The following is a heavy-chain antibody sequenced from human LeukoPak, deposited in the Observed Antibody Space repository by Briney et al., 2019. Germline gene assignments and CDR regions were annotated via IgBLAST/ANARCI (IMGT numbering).Heavy chain of an antibody. D-gene: IGHD2-2*02. CDR3: ARGTALQDY. V-gene: IGHV3-74*01. Sequence: GGSLRRSCAASGLAFSIYWMHWVRRPLGKGLVWVSHINPDARTTTYADSVKGRFTISRDNAQNTLYLQMNSLRAEDTAVYYCARGTALQDYWGQGTLVTVSS. CDR1: GLAFSIYW. J-gene: IGHJ4*02. CDR2: INPDARTT.